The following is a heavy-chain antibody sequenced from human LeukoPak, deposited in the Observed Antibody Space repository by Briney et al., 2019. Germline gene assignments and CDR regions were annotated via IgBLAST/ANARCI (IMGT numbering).Heavy chain of an antibody. D-gene: IGHD4-17*01. V-gene: IGHV3-23*01. CDR3: ARENDYALAY. Sequence: GGSLRLSCAASGFTFSNYALSWVRQAPGKGLECVSAISGSGGSTYSADSLKGRFTISRDNSQNTMYLQMNSLRAEDTAVYYCARENDYALAYWGQGTLVTVSS. CDR1: GFTFSNYA. J-gene: IGHJ4*02. CDR2: ISGSGGST.